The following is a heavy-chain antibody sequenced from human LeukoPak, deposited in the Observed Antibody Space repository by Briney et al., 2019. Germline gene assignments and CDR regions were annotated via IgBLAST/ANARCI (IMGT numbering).Heavy chain of an antibody. J-gene: IGHJ5*02. D-gene: IGHD6-13*01. V-gene: IGHV3-30-3*01. Sequence: PGGSLRLSCAASGFTFSSYAMHWVRQAPGKGLEWVAVISYDGSNKYYADSVKGRFTISRDNSKNTPYLQMNSLRAEDTAVYYCARDTPPIAAAGPNWFDPWGQGTLVTVSS. CDR1: GFTFSSYA. CDR3: ARDTPPIAAAGPNWFDP. CDR2: ISYDGSNK.